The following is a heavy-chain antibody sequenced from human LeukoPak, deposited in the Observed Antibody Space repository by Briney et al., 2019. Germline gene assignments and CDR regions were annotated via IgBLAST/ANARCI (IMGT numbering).Heavy chain of an antibody. Sequence: GASVKVSCKASGYTLTDHYIHWVRQAPGQGLEWMGWLNPKTGGTNYAQTFQGRVTMTRDTSISTAYMYLSRLTSDDTAVYYCARGTANHVSWFDPWGQGTLLTVSS. CDR2: LNPKTGGT. J-gene: IGHJ5*02. D-gene: IGHD2-8*02. CDR1: GYTLTDHY. V-gene: IGHV1-2*02. CDR3: ARGTANHVSWFDP.